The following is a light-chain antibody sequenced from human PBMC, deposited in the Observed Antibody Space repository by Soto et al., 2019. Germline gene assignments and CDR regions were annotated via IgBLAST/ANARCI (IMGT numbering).Light chain of an antibody. CDR1: QGISNW. V-gene: IGKV1-12*01. CDR3: QQANSFPLT. CDR2: SAS. J-gene: IGKJ4*01. Sequence: DIQMTQSPSAVSASVGDRVTITCRASQGISNWLAWYQQKPGKAPKLLIYSASTLQSGVPPRFSGSGSGTQFTLTITDLQPEDFATYYCQQANSFPLTFGGGTKVDIK.